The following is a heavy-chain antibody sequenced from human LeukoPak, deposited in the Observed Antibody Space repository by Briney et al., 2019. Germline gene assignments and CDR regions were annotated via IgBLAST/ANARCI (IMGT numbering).Heavy chain of an antibody. J-gene: IGHJ4*02. CDR3: ARVTGYVIEDNFDY. Sequence: SETLSLTCTVSGGSISSYYWSWIRQPPGKGLEWIGYIYYSGSTNYNPSLKSRVTISVDTSKNQFSLKLRSVSAADTAVYYCARVTGYVIEDNFDYWGQGTLVTVSS. V-gene: IGHV4-59*01. CDR2: IYYSGST. CDR1: GGSISSYY. D-gene: IGHD2-15*01.